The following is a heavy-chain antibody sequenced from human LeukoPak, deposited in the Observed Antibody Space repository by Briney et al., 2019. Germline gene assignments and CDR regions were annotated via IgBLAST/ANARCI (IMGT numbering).Heavy chain of an antibody. CDR3: AREDVVLVDAVRYYYYGMDV. V-gene: IGHV1-46*01. J-gene: IGHJ6*02. D-gene: IGHD2-8*01. Sequence: ASVKVSCKAAGYNFISYYMHWVRQAPGQGLEWMGIINPSGGSTSYAQKFQDRVTMTRDTSTSTVYMELSSLKSEDTAVYYCAREDVVLVDAVRYYYYGMDVWGQGTTVTVSS. CDR2: INPSGGST. CDR1: GYNFISYY.